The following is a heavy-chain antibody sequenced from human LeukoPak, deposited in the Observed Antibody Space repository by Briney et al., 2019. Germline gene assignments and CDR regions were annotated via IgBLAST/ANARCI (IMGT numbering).Heavy chain of an antibody. D-gene: IGHD6-6*01. CDR3: ARDSSSSGYFDY. J-gene: IGHJ4*02. CDR1: GFTFSSYW. CDR2: IRLDGSEK. V-gene: IGHV3-7*01. Sequence: QTGGSLRLSCAASGFTFSSYWMSWVRQAPGKGLEWVANIRLDGSEKYYVDSVKGRFTISRDNAKKSLYLQMNSLRDEDTAVYYCARDSSSSGYFDYWGQGTLVTVSS.